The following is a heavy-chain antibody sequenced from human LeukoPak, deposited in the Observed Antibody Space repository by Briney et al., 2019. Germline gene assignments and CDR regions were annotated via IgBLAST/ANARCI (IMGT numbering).Heavy chain of an antibody. CDR3: AKGYSSSWHSRTYYYYYMDV. CDR2: ISGSGGST. D-gene: IGHD6-13*01. V-gene: IGHV3-23*01. CDR1: GFTFSSYA. Sequence: GGSLRLSCAASGFTFSSYAMSWVRQAPGKGLEWVLAISGSGGSTYYADSVKGRFTISRDNSKNTLYLQMNSLRAEDTAVYYCAKGYSSSWHSRTYYYYYMDVWGKGTTVTVSS. J-gene: IGHJ6*03.